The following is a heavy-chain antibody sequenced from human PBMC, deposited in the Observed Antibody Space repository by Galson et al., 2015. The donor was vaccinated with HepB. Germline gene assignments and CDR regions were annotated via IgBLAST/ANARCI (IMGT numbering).Heavy chain of an antibody. J-gene: IGHJ6*02. CDR2: ISYDGSNK. Sequence: SLRLSCAASGFTFSSYAMHWVRQAPGKGLEWVAVISYDGSNKYYADSVKGRFTISRDNSKNTLYLQMNSLRAEDTAVYYCAREHSVVVTAPLLDYYGMDVWGQGTTVTVSS. V-gene: IGHV3-30-3*01. CDR1: GFTFSSYA. D-gene: IGHD2-21*02. CDR3: AREHSVVVTAPLLDYYGMDV.